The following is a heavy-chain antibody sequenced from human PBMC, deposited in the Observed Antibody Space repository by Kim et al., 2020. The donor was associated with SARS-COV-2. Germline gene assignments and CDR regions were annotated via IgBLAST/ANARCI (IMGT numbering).Heavy chain of an antibody. V-gene: IGHV3-30*03. CDR1: GFTFSSYG. D-gene: IGHD2-15*01. CDR2: ISYDGSNK. J-gene: IGHJ4*02. CDR3: SVVSYYFDY. Sequence: GGSLRLSCAASGFTFSSYGMHWVRQAPGKGLEWVAVISYDGSNKYYADSVKGRFTISRDNSKNTLYLQMNSLRAEDTAVYYCSVVSYYFDYWGQGTLVTVSS.